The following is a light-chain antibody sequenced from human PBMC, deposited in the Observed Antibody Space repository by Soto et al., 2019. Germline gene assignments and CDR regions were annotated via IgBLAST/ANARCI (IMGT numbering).Light chain of an antibody. CDR1: QSISNW. V-gene: IGKV1-5*03. CDR3: QQYNSYLWT. Sequence: DIQMTQSPSTLPASVGDRVTITCRASQSISNWLAWYQQKPGKAPQLLIYKASILERGVSSRFSGSGSGTEFTLTISSLQPDDFATYYCQQYNSYLWTFGPGTKVEVK. CDR2: KAS. J-gene: IGKJ1*01.